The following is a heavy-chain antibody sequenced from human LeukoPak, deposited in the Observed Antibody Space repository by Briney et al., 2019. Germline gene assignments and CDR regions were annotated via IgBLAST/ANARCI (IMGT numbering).Heavy chain of an antibody. D-gene: IGHD6-6*01. Sequence: GGSLRLSCAASGFTFSSYAMHWVRQAPGKGLEWVAVISYDGSNKYYAYSVKVRFTISRDNSKNTLYLKMNSLRAEDRAVYYCARDLRGGSSSGGVDYWGQGTLVTVSS. CDR3: ARDLRGGSSSGGVDY. J-gene: IGHJ4*02. V-gene: IGHV3-30-3*01. CDR1: GFTFSSYA. CDR2: ISYDGSNK.